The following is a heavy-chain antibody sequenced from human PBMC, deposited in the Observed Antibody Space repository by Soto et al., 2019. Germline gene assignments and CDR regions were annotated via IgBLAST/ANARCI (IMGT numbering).Heavy chain of an antibody. CDR1: GFTFSSYS. CDR2: ISSSSSYI. V-gene: IGHV3-21*01. J-gene: IGHJ6*02. Sequence: EVQLVESGGGLVKPGGSLRLSCAASGFTFSSYSMNWVRHAPGKGLEWVSSISSSSSYIYYADSVKGRFTIARDNAKNSLYLQMNSLRAEDTAVYYCASQTGSYYYYGMDVWGQGTTVTVSS. CDR3: ASQTGSYYYYGMDV. D-gene: IGHD1-1*01.